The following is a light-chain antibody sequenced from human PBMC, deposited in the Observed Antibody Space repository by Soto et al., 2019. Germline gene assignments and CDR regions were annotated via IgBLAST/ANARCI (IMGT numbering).Light chain of an antibody. CDR3: ISYTDTQSYF. Sequence: QSVLTQPASVSGSPGQSITISCSGTSSDIGSYDHVAWYQQFPGKSPKLIIYAVNDRPSGVSDRFSGSKSGITASLTISGLQTEDEADYYCISYTDTQSYFFGTGPNVTVL. V-gene: IGLV2-14*01. CDR2: AVN. CDR1: SSDIGSYDH. J-gene: IGLJ1*01.